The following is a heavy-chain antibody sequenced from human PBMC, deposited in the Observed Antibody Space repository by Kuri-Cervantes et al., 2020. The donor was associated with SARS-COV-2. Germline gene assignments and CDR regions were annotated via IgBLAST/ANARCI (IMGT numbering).Heavy chain of an antibody. V-gene: IGHV4-39*01. J-gene: IGHJ6*02. CDR3: ARPMPYDFWSGYRAYYYGMDV. CDR2: IYYSGST. Sequence: SETLSLTCTVSGGSISSSSYYWGWIRQPPGKGLEWIGSIYYSGSTYYNPSLKSRVTISVDTSKSQFSLKLSSVTAADTAVYYCARPMPYDFWSGYRAYYYGMDVWGQGTTVTVSS. CDR1: GGSISSSSYY. D-gene: IGHD3-3*01.